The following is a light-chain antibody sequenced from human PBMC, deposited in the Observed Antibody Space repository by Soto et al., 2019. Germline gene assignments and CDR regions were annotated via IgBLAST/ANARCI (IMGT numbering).Light chain of an antibody. CDR2: EVS. Sequence: QSALTQPASVSGSPGQSITISCTGSSSDVGGYNHVSWYQQHPGKAPKLMIYEVSNRPSGVSNRFSGSKSGNTASLTISGLQAEDEADYYCAAWDDSLNALFGTGTKLTVL. CDR1: SSDVGGYNH. J-gene: IGLJ1*01. CDR3: AAWDDSLNAL. V-gene: IGLV2-14*01.